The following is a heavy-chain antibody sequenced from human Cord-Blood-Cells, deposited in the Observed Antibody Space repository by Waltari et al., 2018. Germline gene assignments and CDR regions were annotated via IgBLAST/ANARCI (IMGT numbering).Heavy chain of an antibody. V-gene: IGHV1-69*01. CDR1: GGTSSSSA. Sequence: QVQLVQSGAEVKKPGYSVKVSCKAPGGTSSSSAISWVVQAPGQGLVWMGGIIPIFGTANYAQKFQGRVTITADESTSTAYMELSSLRSEDTAVYYCARDNYDFWSGYYIDYWGQGTLVTVSS. D-gene: IGHD3-3*01. CDR2: IIPIFGTA. J-gene: IGHJ4*02. CDR3: ARDNYDFWSGYYIDY.